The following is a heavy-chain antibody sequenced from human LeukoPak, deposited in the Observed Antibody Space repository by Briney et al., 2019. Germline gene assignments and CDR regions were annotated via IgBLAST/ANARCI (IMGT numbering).Heavy chain of an antibody. J-gene: IGHJ4*02. Sequence: GASVKVSCKASGYSFDTYGISWVRQAPGQGLEWMGWISTYNGNTYYAQKLQGRVTMTTDSSTSTAYMELRSLRSDDTAVYYCARDSRVTMVRGVIPGATGFDYWGQGTLVTVSS. CDR2: ISTYNGNT. V-gene: IGHV1-18*01. CDR3: ARDSRVTMVRGVIPGATGFDY. D-gene: IGHD3-10*01. CDR1: GYSFDTYG.